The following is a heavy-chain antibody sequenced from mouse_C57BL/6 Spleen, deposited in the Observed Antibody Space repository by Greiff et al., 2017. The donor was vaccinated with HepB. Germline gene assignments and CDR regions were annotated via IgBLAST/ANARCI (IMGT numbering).Heavy chain of an antibody. CDR1: GYAFTDYY. J-gene: IGHJ4*01. CDR2: INPNNGGT. CDR3: ARLLRYAMDY. Sequence: EVQLQQSGPELVKPGASVKISCKASGYAFTDYYMNWVKQSHGKSLEWIGDINPNNGGTSYNQKFKGKATLTVDKSSSTAYMELRSLTSEDSAVYYCARLLRYAMDYWGQGTSVTGSS. V-gene: IGHV1-26*01. D-gene: IGHD1-1*01.